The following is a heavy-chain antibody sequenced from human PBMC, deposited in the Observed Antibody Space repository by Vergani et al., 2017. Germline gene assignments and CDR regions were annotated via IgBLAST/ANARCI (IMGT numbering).Heavy chain of an antibody. D-gene: IGHD1-26*01. CDR1: GFSLNTRGVS. CDR3: VYRKAECGATGCFYPFYYYYYMDV. V-gene: IGHV2-5*04. Sequence: QITLKESGPTLVKPTQTLTLTCTFSGFSLNTRGVSVAWIRQPPGKALDWRAPIYWNADQHYSPSLNNRVTITKDTSKNLVVLTMSNMEYVDTGTYYCVYRKAECGATGCFYPFYYYYYMDVWGKGTTVTVSS. J-gene: IGHJ6*03. CDR2: IYWNADQ.